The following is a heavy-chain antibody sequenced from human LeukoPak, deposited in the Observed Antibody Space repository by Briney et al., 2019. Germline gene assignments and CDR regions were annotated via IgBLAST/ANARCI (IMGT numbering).Heavy chain of an antibody. Sequence: SETLSLTCTVSGGSISSYYWSWIRQPAGKGLEWIGRISTSGSTNYNPSLKSRVIMSVDTSKSQFSLKLSSVTAADTAVYYCASVVSGGPLDYWGQGTLVTVSS. CDR1: GGSISSYY. CDR2: ISTSGST. D-gene: IGHD2-21*01. CDR3: ASVVSGGPLDY. J-gene: IGHJ4*02. V-gene: IGHV4-4*07.